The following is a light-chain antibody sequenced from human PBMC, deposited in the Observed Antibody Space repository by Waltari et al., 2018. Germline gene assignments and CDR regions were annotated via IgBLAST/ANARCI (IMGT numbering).Light chain of an antibody. V-gene: IGKV3-20*01. CDR1: QSVSSIH. CDR3: QQYGSSPQT. Sequence: EIVLTQSPDTLSLSPGERATLSCRASQSVSSIHLAWYQQKPGQAPRLLIYGASSRATGIPNRFSCSGSGTDFTLTISRLEPEDFAVYYCQQYGSSPQTFGQGTKVEIK. J-gene: IGKJ1*01. CDR2: GAS.